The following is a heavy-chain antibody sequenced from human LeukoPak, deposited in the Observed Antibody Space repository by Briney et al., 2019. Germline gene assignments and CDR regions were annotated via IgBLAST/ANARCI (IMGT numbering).Heavy chain of an antibody. D-gene: IGHD3-22*01. CDR2: INHSGST. V-gene: IGHV4-34*01. CDR1: GGSFSGYY. J-gene: IGHJ4*02. CDR3: AVPPYDSSGYCGY. Sequence: PSETLSLTCAVYGGSFSGYYWSWIRQPPGKGLEWIGEINHSGSTNYNPSLKSRVTISVDTSKNQFSLKLSSVTAADTAVYYCAVPPYDSSGYCGYWGQGTLVTVSS.